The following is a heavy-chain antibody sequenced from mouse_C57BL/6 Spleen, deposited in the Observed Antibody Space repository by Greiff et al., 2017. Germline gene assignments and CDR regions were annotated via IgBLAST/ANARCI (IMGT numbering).Heavy chain of an antibody. V-gene: IGHV14-4*01. CDR2: IDPENGDT. Sequence: EVQLQQSGAELVRPGASVKLSCTASGFNIKDDYMHWVKQRPEQGLEWIGWIDPENGDTEYASKFQGKATITADTSSNTAYLQLSSLTSEDTAVYYCTIGLRSDFDVWGTGTTVTVSS. D-gene: IGHD2-4*01. CDR1: GFNIKDDY. J-gene: IGHJ1*03. CDR3: TIGLRSDFDV.